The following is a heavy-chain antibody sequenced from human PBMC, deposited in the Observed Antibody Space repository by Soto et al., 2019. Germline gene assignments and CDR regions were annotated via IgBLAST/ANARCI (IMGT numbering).Heavy chain of an antibody. CDR2: INHSGST. J-gene: IGHJ6*02. D-gene: IGHD6-6*01. V-gene: IGHV4-34*01. CDR3: ARGLASTYGMDV. CDR1: GGSFIGYY. Sequence: SETLSVTCAVYGGSFIGYYWSWIRQPPWKGLEWIGEINHSGSTNYNPSLKSRVTISVDTSKNQFSLKLSSVTAADTAVYYCARGLASTYGMDVWGQGTTVTVSS.